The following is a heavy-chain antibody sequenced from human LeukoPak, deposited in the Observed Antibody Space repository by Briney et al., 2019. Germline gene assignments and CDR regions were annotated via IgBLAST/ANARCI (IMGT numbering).Heavy chain of an antibody. V-gene: IGHV3-48*01. Sequence: GGSLRLSCAASGFTFSSYSMNWVRQAPGKGLEWVSYISSSSSTIYYADSVKGRFTISRDNAKNSLYLQMNSLRAEDTAVYYCARESYSSGWYQYYYYYMDVWGKGTTVTASS. CDR2: ISSSSSTI. CDR3: ARESYSSGWYQYYYYYMDV. D-gene: IGHD6-19*01. CDR1: GFTFSSYS. J-gene: IGHJ6*03.